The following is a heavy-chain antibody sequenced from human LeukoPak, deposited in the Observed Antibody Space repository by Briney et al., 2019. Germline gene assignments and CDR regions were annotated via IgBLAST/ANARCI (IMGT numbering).Heavy chain of an antibody. V-gene: IGHV1-46*01. Sequence: ASVKVSCKASGYTFTGYYMHWVRQAPGQGLEWMGIINPSGGSTSYAQKFQGRVTMTRDTSASTAYMELSSLRSEDTAVYYCARVLTAMVTGGAGYWGQGTLVTVSS. CDR2: INPSGGST. CDR3: ARVLTAMVTGGAGY. D-gene: IGHD5-18*01. J-gene: IGHJ4*02. CDR1: GYTFTGYY.